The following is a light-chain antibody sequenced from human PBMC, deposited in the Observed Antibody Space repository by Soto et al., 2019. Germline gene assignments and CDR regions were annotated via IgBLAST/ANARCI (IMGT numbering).Light chain of an antibody. Sequence: DIVMTQSPDSLAVSLGERATINCKSSQSVLYSSNNKNYLAWYQQKPGQPPKLLIYWASTRDSGVPDRFSGSGSGTDFTLTISSLQAEDVAVYYCQQYYSTRLTFGGGTKVEIK. CDR1: QSVLYSSNNKNY. V-gene: IGKV4-1*01. CDR2: WAS. CDR3: QQYYSTRLT. J-gene: IGKJ4*01.